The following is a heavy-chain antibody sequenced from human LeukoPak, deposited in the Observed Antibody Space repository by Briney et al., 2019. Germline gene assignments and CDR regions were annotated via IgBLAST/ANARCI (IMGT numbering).Heavy chain of an antibody. CDR1: GFTFSSYA. Sequence: GGSLRLSCAASGFTFSSYAMSWVRQAPGKGLEWVSTISNSDNKPYYADSVKGRFTISRDNSKNTLHLQMNSLTAEDTAMYCCAKATGTLGNWGQGTLVTVSS. D-gene: IGHD1-1*01. CDR2: ISNSDNKP. J-gene: IGHJ4*02. CDR3: AKATGTLGN. V-gene: IGHV3-23*01.